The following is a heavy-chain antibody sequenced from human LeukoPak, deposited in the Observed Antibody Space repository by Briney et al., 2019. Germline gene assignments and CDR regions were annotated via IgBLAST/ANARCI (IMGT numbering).Heavy chain of an antibody. J-gene: IGHJ6*02. Sequence: GGSLRLSCAASGFTFSSYSMNWVRRAPGKGLEWVSSISSSSSYIHYADSVKGRFTISRDNAKNSLYLQMNSLRAEDTAVYYCAREGTSYYGTATNGNYYYGMDVWGQGTTVTVSS. D-gene: IGHD1-26*01. V-gene: IGHV3-21*01. CDR2: ISSSSSYI. CDR3: AREGTSYYGTATNGNYYYGMDV. CDR1: GFTFSSYS.